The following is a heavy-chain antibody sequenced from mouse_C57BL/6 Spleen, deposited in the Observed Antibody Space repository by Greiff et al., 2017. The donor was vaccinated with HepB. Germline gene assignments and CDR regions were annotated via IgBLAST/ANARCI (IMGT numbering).Heavy chain of an antibody. V-gene: IGHV1-5*01. CDR2: IYPGNSDT. J-gene: IGHJ3*01. CDR3: TRAHGSSYSFAY. CDR1: GYTFTSYW. Sequence: VQLQQSGTVLARPGASVKMSCKTSGYTFTSYWMHWVKQRPGQGLEWIGAIYPGNSDTSYNQKFKGKAKLTAVTSASTAYMELSSLTNEDAAVYYYTRAHGSSYSFAYWGQGTLVTVSA. D-gene: IGHD1-1*01.